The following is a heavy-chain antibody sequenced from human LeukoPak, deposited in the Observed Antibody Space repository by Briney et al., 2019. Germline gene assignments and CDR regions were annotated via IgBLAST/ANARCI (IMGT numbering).Heavy chain of an antibody. CDR3: ARGPPYSGSYYGDAFDI. D-gene: IGHD1-26*01. CDR1: GGSFSGYH. J-gene: IGHJ3*02. Sequence: SETLSLTCAVYGGSFSGYHWSWIRQPPGKGLEWIGEINHSGSTNYNPSLKSRVTISVDTSKNQFSLKLSSVTAADTAVYYCARGPPYSGSYYGDAFDIWGQGTMVTVSS. CDR2: INHSGST. V-gene: IGHV4-34*01.